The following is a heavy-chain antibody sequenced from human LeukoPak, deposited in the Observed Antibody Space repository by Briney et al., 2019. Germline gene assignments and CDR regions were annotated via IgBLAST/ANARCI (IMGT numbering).Heavy chain of an antibody. Sequence: GSLRLSCAASGFTFSSYSMNWVRQAPGKGLEWVSSISSSSSYIYYADSVKGRVTISRDNAKNSLYLQMNSLRAEDTAVYYCAREPACSGGSCYSNFDYWGQGTLVPVSS. V-gene: IGHV3-21*01. CDR3: AREPACSGGSCYSNFDY. CDR2: ISSSSSYI. J-gene: IGHJ4*02. CDR1: GFTFSSYS. D-gene: IGHD2-15*01.